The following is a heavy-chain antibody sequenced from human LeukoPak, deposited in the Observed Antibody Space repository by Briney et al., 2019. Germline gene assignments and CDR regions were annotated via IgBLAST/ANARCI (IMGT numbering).Heavy chain of an antibody. CDR3: ARDLLGYSSSWSDY. V-gene: IGHV3-21*01. Sequence: GGSLRLSCAASGFTFSSYAMNWVRQAPGKGLEWVSSISSNSYYIYYADSVKGRFTISRDNAKNSLYLQMNSLRAEDTAVYYCARDLLGYSSSWSDYWGQGTLVTVSS. CDR1: GFTFSSYA. J-gene: IGHJ4*02. D-gene: IGHD6-13*01. CDR2: ISSNSYYI.